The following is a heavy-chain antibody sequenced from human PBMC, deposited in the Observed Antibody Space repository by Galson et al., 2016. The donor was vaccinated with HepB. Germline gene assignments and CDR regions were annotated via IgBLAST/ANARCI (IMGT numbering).Heavy chain of an antibody. Sequence: TLSLTCTVSGDSIRSGFYYWSWIRQHPAKGLEWIGHISYSGDTYYTPSLKSRLTMSVDTSKNQFSLKLSSVTAADTAVYYCARDRSTVTRRGGGMDVWGRGTTVTVSS. J-gene: IGHJ6*04. CDR2: ISYSGDT. V-gene: IGHV4-31*03. CDR1: GDSIRSGFYY. D-gene: IGHD2-2*01. CDR3: ARDRSTVTRRGGGMDV.